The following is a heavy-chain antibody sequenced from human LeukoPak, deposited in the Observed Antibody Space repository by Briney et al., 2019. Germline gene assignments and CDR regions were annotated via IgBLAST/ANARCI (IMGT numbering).Heavy chain of an antibody. CDR2: ISSTGNYI. J-gene: IGHJ3*02. CDR3: AREGDAFDI. V-gene: IGHV3-21*01. Sequence: GGSLRLSCAASGFTFSSSGMNWVRQAPGKGLEWVSSISSTGNYIYYTESMKGRFTISRDNSKNTLYLQMNSLRAEDTAVYYCAREGDAFDIWGQGTMVTVSS. CDR1: GFTFSSSG.